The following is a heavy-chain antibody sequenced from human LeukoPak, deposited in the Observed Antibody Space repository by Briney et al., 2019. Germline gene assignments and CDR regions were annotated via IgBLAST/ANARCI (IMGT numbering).Heavy chain of an antibody. CDR1: GFTFSSYA. CDR2: INHSGST. D-gene: IGHD3-3*01. V-gene: IGHV4-34*01. CDR3: ARGDWAKYYDFWSGYYGSWFDP. Sequence: GSLRLSCAASGFTFSSYAMAWVRQPPGKGLEWIGEINHSGSTNYNPSLKSRVTISVDTSKNQFSLKLSSVTAADTAVYYCARGDWAKYYDFWSGYYGSWFDPWGQGTLVTVSS. J-gene: IGHJ5*02.